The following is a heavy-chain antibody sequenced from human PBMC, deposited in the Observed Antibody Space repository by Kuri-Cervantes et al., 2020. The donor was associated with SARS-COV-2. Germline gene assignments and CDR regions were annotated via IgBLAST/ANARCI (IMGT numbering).Heavy chain of an antibody. V-gene: IGHV3-21*01. CDR2: ISSSSSYI. Sequence: GESLKISCAASGFTFSGYSMNWVRQAPGKGLEWVSSISSSSSYIYYADSVKGRFTISRDNAKNSLYLQMNSLRAEDTAVYYCARVSVAETYYDFWSGYYYYGMDVWGQGTTVTVSS. D-gene: IGHD3-3*01. J-gene: IGHJ6*02. CDR1: GFTFSGYS. CDR3: ARVSVAETYYDFWSGYYYYGMDV.